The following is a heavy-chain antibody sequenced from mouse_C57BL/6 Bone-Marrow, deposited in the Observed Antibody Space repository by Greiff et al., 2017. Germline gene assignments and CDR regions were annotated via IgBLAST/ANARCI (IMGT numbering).Heavy chain of an antibody. CDR2: IDPENGDT. J-gene: IGHJ4*01. V-gene: IGHV14-4*01. CDR3: TKGSLAMDY. CDR1: GFNIKDDY. Sequence: VQLQQSGAELVRPGASVKLSCTASGFNIKDDYMHWVKQRPEQGLEWIGWIDPENGDTEYASKFQGKATITADTSSNTSYLQLSSLTSEDTAVYYCTKGSLAMDYWGQGTSVTVSS.